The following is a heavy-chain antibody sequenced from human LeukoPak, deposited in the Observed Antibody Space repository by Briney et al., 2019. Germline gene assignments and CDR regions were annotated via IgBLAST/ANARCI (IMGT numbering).Heavy chain of an antibody. D-gene: IGHD2-15*01. CDR3: ARDCSGRNWARDFDY. J-gene: IGHJ4*02. CDR1: GFTFSEYS. V-gene: IGHV3-48*01. Sequence: GGSLRLSCAASGFTFSEYSLIWVRQAPGEGLEWVSYISSNSRTIYYADSVKGRFTMSRDNDKNSMYPQMNSLRAEDTAVYYCARDCSGRNWARDFDYWGQGTLVTVSS. CDR2: ISSNSRTI.